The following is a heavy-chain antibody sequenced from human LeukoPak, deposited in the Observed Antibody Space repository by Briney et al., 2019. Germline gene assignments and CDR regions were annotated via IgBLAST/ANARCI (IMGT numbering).Heavy chain of an antibody. CDR3: AIQAGDFDY. J-gene: IGHJ4*02. Sequence: GGSLRLSCAASGFTLSSYAMSWVRQAPGKGLEWVAVISYDGSNKYYADSVKGRFTISRDNSKNTLYLQMNSLRAEDTAVYYCAIQAGDFDYWGQGTLVTVSS. CDR2: ISYDGSNK. D-gene: IGHD4-17*01. CDR1: GFTLSSYA. V-gene: IGHV3-30*03.